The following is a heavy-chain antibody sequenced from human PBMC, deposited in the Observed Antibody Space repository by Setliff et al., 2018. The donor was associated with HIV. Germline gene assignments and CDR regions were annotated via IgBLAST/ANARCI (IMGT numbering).Heavy chain of an antibody. CDR3: ARGVRDNSGWSSYYFDY. Sequence: SETLSLTCTVSGGSISSSSYYWGWIRQPPGKGLEWIGSMYHSGSTNYNPSLESRVTISVDTSKNQFSLRLTSVTAADTAVYYCARGVRDNSGWSSYYFDYWGQGTLVTSPQ. CDR1: GGSISSSSYY. CDR2: MYHSGST. J-gene: IGHJ4*02. D-gene: IGHD6-19*01. V-gene: IGHV4-39*07.